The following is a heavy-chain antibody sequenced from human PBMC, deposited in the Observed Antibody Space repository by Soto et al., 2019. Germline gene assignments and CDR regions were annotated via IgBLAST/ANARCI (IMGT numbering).Heavy chain of an antibody. CDR2: ISTYNGKT. V-gene: IGHV1-18*01. CDR3: AREGAVPSYYYGMDV. CDR1: GYTFSRFG. Sequence: QVQLVQSGGEVRKPGASVTVSCKASGYTFSRFGMSWVRQAPGQGLEWMGWISTYNGKTNYAQKFQDRVTMATDTSTSTVYLEMRSLTFDDTAVYYCAREGAVPSYYYGMDVWGQGTTVSVSS. J-gene: IGHJ6*02.